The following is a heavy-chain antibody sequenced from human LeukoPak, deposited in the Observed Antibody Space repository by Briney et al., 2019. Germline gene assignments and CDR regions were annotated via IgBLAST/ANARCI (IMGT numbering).Heavy chain of an antibody. J-gene: IGHJ4*02. CDR3: ATPLRGCSYGYDY. Sequence: PGGSLRLSCAASGFTFSSYSMNWVRQAPGKGLEWVSSISSSSSYIYYADSVKGRFTISRDNAKNSLYLQMNSLRAEDTAVYYCATPLRGCSYGYDYWGQGTLVTVSS. V-gene: IGHV3-21*01. CDR2: ISSSSSYI. CDR1: GFTFSSYS. D-gene: IGHD5-18*01.